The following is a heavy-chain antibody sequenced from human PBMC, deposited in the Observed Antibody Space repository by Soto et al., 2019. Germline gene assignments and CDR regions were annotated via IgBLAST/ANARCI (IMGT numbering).Heavy chain of an antibody. V-gene: IGHV3-30*18. D-gene: IGHD4-17*01. CDR1: GFTFSSYG. CDR3: AKRGGDGAPGYYGMDV. CDR2: ISYDGSNK. J-gene: IGHJ6*02. Sequence: QVQLVESGGGVVQPGRSLRLSCAASGFTFSSYGMHWVRQAPGKGLEWVAVISYDGSNKYYADSVKGRFTISRDKSKNTLYLQMNSLRAEDTAVYYWAKRGGDGAPGYYGMDVWGQGTTVTVSS.